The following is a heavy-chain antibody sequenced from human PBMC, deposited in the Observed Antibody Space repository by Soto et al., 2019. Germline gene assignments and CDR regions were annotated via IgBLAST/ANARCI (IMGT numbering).Heavy chain of an antibody. V-gene: IGHV4-31*03. Sequence: PSETLSLTCTVSGGSISSGGYYWNWIRQLPGKGLEWIGYIYYSGNTDFNPSLKSRVSISLDASKNQFSLKLTSVTAADTAVYYFASSLGSYYFMDVWGRGTTVTVSS. CDR3: ASSLGSYYFMDV. CDR1: GGSISSGGYY. CDR2: IYYSGNT. D-gene: IGHD7-27*01. J-gene: IGHJ6*03.